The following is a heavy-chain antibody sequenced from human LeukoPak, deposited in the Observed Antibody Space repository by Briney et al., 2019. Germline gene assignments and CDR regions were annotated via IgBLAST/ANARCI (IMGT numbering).Heavy chain of an antibody. CDR3: ARAGGTSWADY. CDR2: VKQDGTEK. Sequence: GGSLRLSCEASGFTFSSHWMSWVRQAPGKGLEWVANVKQDGTEKFYVDSVKGRFTISRDNGKISLYLQMNSLRVEDTAIYYCARAGGTSWADYWGQGTLVTVSS. V-gene: IGHV3-7*01. D-gene: IGHD6-13*01. J-gene: IGHJ4*02. CDR1: GFTFSSHW.